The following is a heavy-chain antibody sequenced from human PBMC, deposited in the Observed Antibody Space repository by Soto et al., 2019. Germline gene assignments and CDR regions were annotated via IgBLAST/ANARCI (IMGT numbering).Heavy chain of an antibody. V-gene: IGHV3-23*01. J-gene: IGHJ4*02. Sequence: GGSLRLSCAASGFTFSSYAMSWVRQAPGKGLEWVAAISGSGGSTYYADSVKGQFTISRDNSKNTLYLQMNSLRAEDTAVYYCSRTPWEGYTGYYFDYWGQGTLVTVSS. CDR3: SRTPWEGYTGYYFDY. CDR2: ISGSGGST. D-gene: IGHD5-18*01. CDR1: GFTFSSYA.